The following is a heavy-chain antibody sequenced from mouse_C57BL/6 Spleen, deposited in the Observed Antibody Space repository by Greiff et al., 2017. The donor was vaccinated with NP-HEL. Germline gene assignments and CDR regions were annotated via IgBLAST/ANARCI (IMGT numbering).Heavy chain of an antibody. CDR2: IYPGSGSP. D-gene: IGHD2-5*01. V-gene: IGHV1-55*01. J-gene: IGHJ4*01. CDR1: GYTFTSYW. Sequence: VQLQQPGAELVKPGASVKMSCKASGYTFTSYWITWVKQRPGQGLEWIGDIYPGSGSPNYNEKFKSKATLTVDTSSSTAYMQLSSLTSEDSAVYYCARSDYSKKGYAMDYWGQGTSVTVSS. CDR3: ARSDYSKKGYAMDY.